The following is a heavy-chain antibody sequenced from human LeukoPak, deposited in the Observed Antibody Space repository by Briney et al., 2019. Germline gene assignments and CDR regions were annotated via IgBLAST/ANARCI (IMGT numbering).Heavy chain of an antibody. CDR1: GFTVSSNY. CDR3: ARDYPQYYYDSSGYYPYWYFDL. Sequence: GGSLRLSCAASGFTVSSNYMSWVRQAPGKGLEWVSVTYSGGSTYYADSVKGRFTISRDNSKNTLYLQMNSLRAEDTAVYYCARDYPQYYYDSSGYYPYWYFDLWGRGTLVTVSS. D-gene: IGHD3-22*01. CDR2: TYSGGST. V-gene: IGHV3-53*01. J-gene: IGHJ2*01.